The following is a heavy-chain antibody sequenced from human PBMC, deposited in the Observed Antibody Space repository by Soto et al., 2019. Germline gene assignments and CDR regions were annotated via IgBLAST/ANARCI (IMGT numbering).Heavy chain of an antibody. J-gene: IGHJ4*02. CDR2: ISSSSSYT. Sequence: GGSLRLSCAASGFTFSSYSMNWVRQAPGKGLEWVSSISSSSSYTYYADSVKGRFTISRDNAKNSLYLQMNSLRAEDTAVYYCAREGIAVAGKSFDYWGQGTLVTVSS. V-gene: IGHV3-21*01. D-gene: IGHD6-19*01. CDR3: AREGIAVAGKSFDY. CDR1: GFTFSSYS.